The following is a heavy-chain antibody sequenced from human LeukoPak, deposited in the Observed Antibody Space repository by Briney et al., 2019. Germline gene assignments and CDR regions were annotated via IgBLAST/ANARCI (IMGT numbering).Heavy chain of an antibody. V-gene: IGHV4-4*02. CDR3: ARGMTGNWYYFDY. Sequence: SETLSLTCAVSGRSISTTNWWSWGRQSPGKGLEWIGEIYHSGGTNYNPSLKRRVTISVDKSKNQFSLKLNSAPAADTAVYYCARGMTGNWYYFDYWGQGTLVTVSS. CDR1: GRSISTTNW. J-gene: IGHJ4*02. D-gene: IGHD1-14*01. CDR2: IYHSGGT.